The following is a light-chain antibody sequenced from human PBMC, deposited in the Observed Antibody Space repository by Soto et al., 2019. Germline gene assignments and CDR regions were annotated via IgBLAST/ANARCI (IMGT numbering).Light chain of an antibody. V-gene: IGKV1-5*03. CDR1: QSISSW. CDR2: KAS. CDR3: QQYNDNWT. Sequence: DIQMTQSPSTLSASVGDRVTITCRASQSISSWLAWYQQKPGTAPKLLIYKASTLQTGVPPRFSGCGSGTEFTLTISSLQPDDFATYYCQQYNDNWTFGQGTKVEIK. J-gene: IGKJ1*01.